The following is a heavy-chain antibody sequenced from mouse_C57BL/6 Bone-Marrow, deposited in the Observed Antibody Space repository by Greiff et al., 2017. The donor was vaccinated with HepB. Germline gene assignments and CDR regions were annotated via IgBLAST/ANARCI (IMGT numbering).Heavy chain of an antibody. CDR1: GFTFSNYW. CDR2: IRLKSDNYAT. V-gene: IGHV6-3*01. D-gene: IGHD1-1*01. CDR3: TAPFHITTDY. Sequence: EVKLEESGGGLVQPGGSMKLSCVASGFTFSNYWMNWVRQSPEKGLEWVAQIRLKSDNYATHYAESVKGRFTISRDGSKSSVYLQMNNLRAEDTGIYYCTAPFHITTDYWGQGTTLTVSS. J-gene: IGHJ2*01.